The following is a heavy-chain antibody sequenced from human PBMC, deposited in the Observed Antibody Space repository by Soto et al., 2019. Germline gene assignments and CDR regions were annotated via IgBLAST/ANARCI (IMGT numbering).Heavy chain of an antibody. J-gene: IGHJ6*02. CDR1: GFTFSDYY. D-gene: IGHD4-4*01. CDR3: ARSNDYYYYGMDV. Sequence: GGSLRLSCGASGFTFSDYYMIWIRQAPGKGLEWVSYISSSGSTIYYADSVKGRFTISRDNAKNSLYLQMNSLRAEDTAVYYCARSNDYYYYGMDVWGQGTTVTVSS. CDR2: ISSSGSTI. V-gene: IGHV3-11*01.